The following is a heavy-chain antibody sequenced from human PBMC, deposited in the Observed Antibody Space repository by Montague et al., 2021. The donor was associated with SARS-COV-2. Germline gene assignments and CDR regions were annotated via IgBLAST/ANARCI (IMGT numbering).Heavy chain of an antibody. J-gene: IGHJ4*02. CDR1: GGSMNSGGYY. CDR3: ARHGSSGYFDWLGD. D-gene: IGHD3-9*01. CDR2: IYYTGST. V-gene: IGHV4-31*03. Sequence: TLSLTCTVSGGSMNSGGYYWSWIRQHPGKGLEWIGYIYYTGSTFYNPSLKSRLTMSVDTSQNQFSLRLISVTAADTAVYYCARHGSSGYFDWLGDWGQGTLVTVSS.